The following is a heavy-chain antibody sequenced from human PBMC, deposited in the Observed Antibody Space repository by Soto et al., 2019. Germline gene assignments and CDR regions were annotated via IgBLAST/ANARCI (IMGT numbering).Heavy chain of an antibody. Sequence: GSGPTLVNPTQTLTLTCTFSGFSLSTSGMCVSWIRQPPGKALEWLARIDWDDDKYYSTSLKTRLTISKDTSTNQVVLTMTNMDPVDTATYYCAGIGYCSSASCGYFEYWGQGTLVTVSS. CDR3: AGIGYCSSASCGYFEY. J-gene: IGHJ4*02. V-gene: IGHV2-70*11. CDR1: GFSLSTSGMC. D-gene: IGHD2-2*03. CDR2: IDWDDDK.